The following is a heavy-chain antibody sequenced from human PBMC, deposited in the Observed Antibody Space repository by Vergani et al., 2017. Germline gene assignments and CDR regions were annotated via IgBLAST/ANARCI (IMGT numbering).Heavy chain of an antibody. V-gene: IGHV3-9*01. CDR1: GFTFDDYA. J-gene: IGHJ4*02. Sequence: EVQLVESGGGLVQPGRSLRLSCAASGFTFDDYAMHWVRQAPGKGLEWVSGISWNSGSIGYADSVKGRFTISRDNAKNSLYLQMNSLRAEDTALYYCASALDPWYYYDISGYYYWGQGTLVTVSS. CDR3: ASALDPWYYYDISGYYY. D-gene: IGHD3-22*01. CDR2: ISWNSGSI.